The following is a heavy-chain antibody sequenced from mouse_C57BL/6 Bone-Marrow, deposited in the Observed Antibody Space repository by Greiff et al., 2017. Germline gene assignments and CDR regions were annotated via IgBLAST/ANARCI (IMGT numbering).Heavy chain of an antibody. V-gene: IGHV5-16*01. J-gene: IGHJ2*01. CDR2: INYDGSST. CDR1: GFTFSDYY. D-gene: IGHD2-1*01. Sequence: EVHLVESEGGLVQPGSSMKLSCTASGFTFSDYYMAWVRQVPEKGLEWVANINYDGSSTYYLDSLKSRFIISRDNAKNILYLQMSSLKSEDTATYYCARDRADGNPFDYWGQGTTLTVSS. CDR3: ARDRADGNPFDY.